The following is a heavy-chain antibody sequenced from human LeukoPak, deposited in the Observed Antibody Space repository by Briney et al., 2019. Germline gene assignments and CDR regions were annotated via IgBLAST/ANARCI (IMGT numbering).Heavy chain of an antibody. J-gene: IGHJ4*02. CDR3: AREGPTATSIDY. Sequence: PSETLSLTCTVSGGSISSYYWSWIRQPPGKGLVWLGYIYYSGNTNYNPSLKSRITISLDTSRNQFSLKLSSVTAADTAIYYCAREGPTATSIDYWGQGTLVTVSS. V-gene: IGHV4-59*01. CDR2: IYYSGNT. D-gene: IGHD2-21*02. CDR1: GGSISSYY.